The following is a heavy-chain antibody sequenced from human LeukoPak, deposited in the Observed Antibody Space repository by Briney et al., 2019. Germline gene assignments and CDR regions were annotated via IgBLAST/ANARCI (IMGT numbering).Heavy chain of an antibody. V-gene: IGHV3-66*01. D-gene: IGHD6-25*01. J-gene: IGHJ3*01. CDR1: GFAVSSNY. CDR3: ARRNAYSSAWHPSTFDF. Sequence: GGSLRLSCAASGFAVSSNYMNWVRQAPGKGLEWVSIIYSGGTTYYADYVKGRFTISRDNSKNTLYIQMNSLRVEDTAVYYCARRNAYSSAWHPSTFDFWGQGTMVTVSS. CDR2: IYSGGTT.